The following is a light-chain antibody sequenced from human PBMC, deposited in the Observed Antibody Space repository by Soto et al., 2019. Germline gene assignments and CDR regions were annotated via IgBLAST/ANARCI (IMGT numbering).Light chain of an antibody. V-gene: IGLV2-23*02. J-gene: IGLJ1*01. CDR2: DVT. CDR3: CSYAGTTTFYV. CDR1: SSDVGKYNL. Sequence: QPALTQPASVSGSPGQSITISCTGTSSDVGKYNLVSWYQHHPGRAPKLIIYDVTQWPAGASNRFSGSKSGNTASLTIYGLQAEDEADYYCCSYAGTTTFYVFGTGTKV.